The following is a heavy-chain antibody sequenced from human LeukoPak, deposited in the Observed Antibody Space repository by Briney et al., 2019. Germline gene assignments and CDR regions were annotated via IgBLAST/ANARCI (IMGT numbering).Heavy chain of an antibody. V-gene: IGHV3-23*01. CDR1: GFTFSSYA. CDR3: AKLDDYSNHFDY. D-gene: IGHD4-11*01. Sequence: PGRSLRLSCAASGFTFSSYAMSWVRQAPGKGLEWVSAISGSGGSTYYADSVKGRFTISRDNSKNTLYLQMNSLRAEDTAVYYCAKLDDYSNHFDYWGQGTLVTVSS. J-gene: IGHJ4*02. CDR2: ISGSGGST.